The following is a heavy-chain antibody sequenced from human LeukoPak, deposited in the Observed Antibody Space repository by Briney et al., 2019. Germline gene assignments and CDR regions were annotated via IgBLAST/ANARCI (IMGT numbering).Heavy chain of an antibody. CDR1: GNSFTTYA. D-gene: IGHD6-13*01. V-gene: IGHV1-3*04. CDR2: INTGNDDT. J-gene: IGHJ4*02. CDR3: ARGIIAAIGSFDC. Sequence: GASVKVSCKASGNSFTTYAMHWVRQAPGQRLEWMGWINTGNDDTKYSQKFQGRVTITRDTSASTAYMELSSLRSDDTAVYYCARGIIAAIGSFDCWGQGTLVTVSS.